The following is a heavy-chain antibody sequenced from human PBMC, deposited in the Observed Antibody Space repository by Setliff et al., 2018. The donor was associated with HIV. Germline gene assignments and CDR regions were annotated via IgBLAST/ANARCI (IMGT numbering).Heavy chain of an antibody. Sequence: SETLSLTCAVYGGSFSGYYWSWIRQSPGKGLEWIGEINHSGSTNYNPSLKSRVTILGDTSKNQFSLRLSSVTAADTAVYYCVRGYCSSTTCYEDYYYMDVWGKGSTVT. CDR1: GGSFSGYY. V-gene: IGHV4-34*01. CDR2: INHSGST. D-gene: IGHD2-2*01. J-gene: IGHJ6*03. CDR3: VRGYCSSTTCYEDYYYMDV.